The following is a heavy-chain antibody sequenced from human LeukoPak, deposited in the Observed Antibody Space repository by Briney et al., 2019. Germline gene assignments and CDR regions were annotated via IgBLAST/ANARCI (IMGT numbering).Heavy chain of an antibody. J-gene: IGHJ4*02. CDR1: GFTFDDYG. CDR3: SWSGEAD. CDR2: INWNGGST. Sequence: AGGSLRLSCAASGFTFDDYGMSWVRQAPGKGLEWVSGINWNGGSTGYADSVKGRFTISRDNAKNSVFLEMNSLRVEDTAVYYCSWSGEADWGQGTLVTVSS. D-gene: IGHD3-3*01. V-gene: IGHV3-20*04.